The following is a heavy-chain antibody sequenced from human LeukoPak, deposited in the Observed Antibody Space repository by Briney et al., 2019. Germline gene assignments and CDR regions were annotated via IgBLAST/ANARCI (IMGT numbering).Heavy chain of an antibody. CDR1: GGSISSGDYY. J-gene: IGHJ4*02. CDR2: IYYSRST. CDR3: ARDRDYAFDY. Sequence: SETLSLTCTVSGGSISSGDYYWSWIRQPPGKGLEWIGYIYYSRSTYYNPSLKSRVTISVDTSKNQFSLKLSSVTAADTAVYYCARDRDYAFDYWGQGTLVTVSS. D-gene: IGHD4/OR15-4a*01. V-gene: IGHV4-30-4*01.